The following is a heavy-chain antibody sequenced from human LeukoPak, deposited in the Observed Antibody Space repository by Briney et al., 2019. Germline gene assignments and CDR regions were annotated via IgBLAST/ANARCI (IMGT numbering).Heavy chain of an antibody. D-gene: IGHD3-3*01. V-gene: IGHV3-30*03. CDR1: GFTFSNYG. CDR2: ISYDGSNK. Sequence: GGSLRLSCAASGFTFSNYGMHWVRQAPGKGLEWVAVISYDGSNKYYADSVKGRFTISRDNSKNTLYLQMNSLRAEDTAVYYCARDGFLEWLPLDYWGQGTLVTVSS. CDR3: ARDGFLEWLPLDY. J-gene: IGHJ4*02.